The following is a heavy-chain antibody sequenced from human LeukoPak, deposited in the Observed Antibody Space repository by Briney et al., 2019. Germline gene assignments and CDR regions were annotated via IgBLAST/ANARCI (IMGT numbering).Heavy chain of an antibody. J-gene: IGHJ4*02. CDR3: ARAWATDYFDY. CDR1: GGSISSYY. CDR2: MYYSGTI. Sequence: SETLSLTCTVSGGSISSYYWSWIRQPPGKGLEWIGYMYYSGTINYNPSLKSRVTISVDASKNQFSLKLSSVTAADTAMYYCARAWATDYFDYWGQGTLVTVSS. V-gene: IGHV4-59*01.